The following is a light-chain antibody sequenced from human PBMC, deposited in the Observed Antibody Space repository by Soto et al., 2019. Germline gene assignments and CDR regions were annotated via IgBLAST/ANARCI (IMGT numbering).Light chain of an antibody. Sequence: EIVLTQSPGTLSLSPGERATLSCRASQSVSSTYLAWYQQKPGQAPRLLIYGASNRATGIPDRFSGSGSGTEFTLTISRLEPEDFAVYYCQQYGGSRWTFGHGTRVDI. CDR3: QQYGGSRWT. CDR1: QSVSSTY. CDR2: GAS. V-gene: IGKV3-20*01. J-gene: IGKJ1*01.